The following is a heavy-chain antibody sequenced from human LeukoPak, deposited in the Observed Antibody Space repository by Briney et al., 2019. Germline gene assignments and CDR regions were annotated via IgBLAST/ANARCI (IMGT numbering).Heavy chain of an antibody. CDR2: IKQDGSEK. V-gene: IGHV3-7*01. CDR1: GFTFSSYW. Sequence: PGGSLRLSCAASGFTFSSYWMSWVRQAPGKGLEWVANIKQDGSEKYYGDSVKGRFTISRDNAKNSLFLQMNSLRAEDTAVYYCARDRYSGYDWLAFDIWGQGTMVTVSS. CDR3: ARDRYSGYDWLAFDI. D-gene: IGHD5-12*01. J-gene: IGHJ3*02.